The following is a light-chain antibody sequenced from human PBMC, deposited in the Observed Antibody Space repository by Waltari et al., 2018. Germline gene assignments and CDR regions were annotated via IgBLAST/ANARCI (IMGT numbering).Light chain of an antibody. CDR2: KNN. J-gene: IGLJ2*01. V-gene: IGLV1-47*01. CDR3: AAWDDSLSAVP. Sequence: QSVLTQPPSTSGTPGPRVTTSCSGTNPNIGSTYVYWYPQVPGIAPKLLTDKNNPRPSGVPDRFSGSKSGTSASLAISALRSEDEADYYCAAWDDSLSAVPFGGGTKVTVL. CDR1: NPNIGSTY.